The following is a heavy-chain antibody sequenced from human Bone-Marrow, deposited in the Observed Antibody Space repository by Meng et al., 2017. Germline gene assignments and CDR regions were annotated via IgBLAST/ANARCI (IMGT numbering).Heavy chain of an antibody. J-gene: IGHJ4*02. V-gene: IGHV4-30-4*01. D-gene: IGHD2-2*01. CDR2: IYYSGST. CDR3: ARETISGIVVVPAAITS. Sequence: QVQLQQWGAGLLKPSETLSLTCAVDGGSISSGDYYWGWIRQPPGKGLEWIGYIYYSGSTYYNPSLKSRVTISVDTSKNQFSLKLSSVTAADTAVYYCARETISGIVVVPAAITSWGQGTLVTVSS. CDR1: GGSISSGDYY.